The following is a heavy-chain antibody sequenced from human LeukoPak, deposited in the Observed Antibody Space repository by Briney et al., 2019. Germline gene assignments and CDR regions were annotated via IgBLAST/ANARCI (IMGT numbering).Heavy chain of an antibody. CDR2: IYTSGST. CDR1: GGSISSYY. V-gene: IGHV4-4*07. D-gene: IGHD3-22*01. CDR3: ARAGYYYDSSGLYYFDY. Sequence: PSETLCLTCTVSGGSISSYYWSWIRQPAGKGLEWLGRIYTSGSTTYNPSLKSRVTMSVDTSKNQFSLKLSSVTAADTAVYYCARAGYYYDSSGLYYFDYWGQGTLVTVSS. J-gene: IGHJ4*02.